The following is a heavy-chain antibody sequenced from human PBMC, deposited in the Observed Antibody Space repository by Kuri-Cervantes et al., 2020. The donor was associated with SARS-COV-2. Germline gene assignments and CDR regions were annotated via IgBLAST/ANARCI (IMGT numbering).Heavy chain of an antibody. CDR3: AEASSGWYIVGWFDP. CDR2: ISSSSSTI. J-gene: IGHJ5*02. V-gene: IGHV3-48*01. CDR1: GFTFSSYS. D-gene: IGHD6-19*01. Sequence: ETLSLTCAASGFTFSSYSMNWVRQAPGKGLEWVSYISSSSSTIYYADSVKGRFTISRDNSKNTLYLQMNSLRAEDTAVYYCAEASSGWYIVGWFDPWGQGTLVTVSS.